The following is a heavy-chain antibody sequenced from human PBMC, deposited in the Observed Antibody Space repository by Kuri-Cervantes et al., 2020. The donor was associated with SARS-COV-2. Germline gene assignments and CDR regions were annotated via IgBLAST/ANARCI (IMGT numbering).Heavy chain of an antibody. CDR1: GFTFSSYW. J-gene: IGHJ3*02. Sequence: GESLKISCAASGFTFSSYWMHWVRQAPGKGLVWVSRINSDGSSTSYADSVKGRFTISRDNAKNTLYLQMNSLRAEDTAVYYCARASLDLTIFGVAYDAFDIWGHGAMVTVSS. V-gene: IGHV3-74*01. CDR3: ARASLDLTIFGVAYDAFDI. D-gene: IGHD3-3*01. CDR2: INSDGSST.